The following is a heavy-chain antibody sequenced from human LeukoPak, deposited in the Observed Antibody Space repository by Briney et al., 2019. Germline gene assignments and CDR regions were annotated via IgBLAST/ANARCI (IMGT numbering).Heavy chain of an antibody. CDR2: IITIFGTA. D-gene: IGHD1-26*01. CDR3: AREVGLVGATWTDY. Sequence: VTDSLMSSVGTYINYVIRWVRPAAGQGGGGVGGIITIFGTANYAQKSQGRVTITADDSTSTAYMELSSLRSEDTAVYYCAREVGLVGATWTDYWGQGTLVTVSS. CDR1: VGTYINYV. V-gene: IGHV1-69*13. J-gene: IGHJ4*02.